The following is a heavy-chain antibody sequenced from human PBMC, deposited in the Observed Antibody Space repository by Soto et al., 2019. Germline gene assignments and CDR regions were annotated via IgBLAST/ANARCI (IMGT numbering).Heavy chain of an antibody. J-gene: IGHJ6*03. CDR1: GGSISSGGYY. D-gene: IGHD6-13*01. V-gene: IGHV4-31*03. CDR2: IYYSGST. Sequence: SETLSLTCTVSGGSISSGGYYWSWIRQHPGKGLEGIGYIYYSGSTYYNPSLKSRVTISVDTSKNQFSLKLSSVTAADTAVYYCARGGAAGVRYYYYYYMDVWGKGTTVTVSS. CDR3: ARGGAAGVRYYYYYYMDV.